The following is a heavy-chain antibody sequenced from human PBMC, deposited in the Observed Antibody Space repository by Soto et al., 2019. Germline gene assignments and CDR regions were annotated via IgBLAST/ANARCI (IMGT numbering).Heavy chain of an antibody. CDR1: GGSISSYY. CDR2: IYYSGST. Sequence: QVQLQESGPGLVKPSETLSLTCTVSGGSISSYYWSWIRQPPGKELEWIGYIYYSGSTNYNPSLKSRVTISVDTSKNQFSLKLSSVTAADTAVYYCARRYGDAFDIWGQGTMVTVSS. J-gene: IGHJ3*02. V-gene: IGHV4-59*08. D-gene: IGHD4-17*01. CDR3: ARRYGDAFDI.